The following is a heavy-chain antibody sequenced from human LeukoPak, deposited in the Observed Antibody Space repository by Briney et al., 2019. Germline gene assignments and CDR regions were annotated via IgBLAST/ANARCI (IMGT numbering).Heavy chain of an antibody. CDR1: GFTFSSYG. D-gene: IGHD3-9*01. Sequence: PGRSLRLSCAASGFTFSSYGMHWVRQAPGKGLEWVAVISYDGSNKYYADSVKGRFTISRDNSKSTLYLQMNSLRAEDTAVYYCAKDWDDISAGDYWGQGTLVTVSS. CDR3: AKDWDDISAGDY. V-gene: IGHV3-30*18. J-gene: IGHJ4*02. CDR2: ISYDGSNK.